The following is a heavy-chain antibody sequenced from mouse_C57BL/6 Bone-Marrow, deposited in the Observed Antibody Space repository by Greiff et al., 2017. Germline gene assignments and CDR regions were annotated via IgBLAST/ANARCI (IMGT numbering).Heavy chain of an antibody. CDR1: GFTFTDYY. J-gene: IGHJ4*01. D-gene: IGHD6-1*01. Sequence: EVMLVESGGGLVQPGGSLSLSCAASGFTFTDYYMSWVRQPPGKALEWLGFIRNKANGYTTEYSASVKGRFTISRDNSQSILYLQMNAQRAEDSATYYCASYNGADYAMDYWGQGTSVTVSS. CDR2: IRNKANGYTT. CDR3: ASYNGADYAMDY. V-gene: IGHV7-3*01.